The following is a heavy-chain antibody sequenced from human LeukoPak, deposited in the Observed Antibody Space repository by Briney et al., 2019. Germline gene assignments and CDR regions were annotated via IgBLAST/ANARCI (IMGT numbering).Heavy chain of an antibody. V-gene: IGHV4-59*01. CDR2: IYYSGST. D-gene: IGHD6-13*01. CDR3: ARADSSSWYLFDY. Sequence: SETLSLTCTVSGGSISSYYWSWIRQPPGKGLEWIGYIYYSGSTNYNPSLKSRVTISVDTSKNQFSLKLSSVTAADTAVCYCARADSSSWYLFDYWGQGTLVTVSS. CDR1: GGSISSYY. J-gene: IGHJ4*02.